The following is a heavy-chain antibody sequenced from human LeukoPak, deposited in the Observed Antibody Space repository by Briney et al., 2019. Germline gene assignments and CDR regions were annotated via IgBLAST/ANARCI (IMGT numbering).Heavy chain of an antibody. J-gene: IGHJ5*02. CDR1: GYTFSSYG. CDR3: ARGILADDIMTGP. CDR2: VSDYNGDT. Sequence: ASVKVSCKTSGYTFSSYGITWVRQAPGQGLERMGWVSDYNGDTKYAQKLQDRVTMAKDTSTATAYMVLTSLRYDDTAVYYCARGILADDIMTGPWGQGTRVIVSS. D-gene: IGHD3-9*01. V-gene: IGHV1-18*01.